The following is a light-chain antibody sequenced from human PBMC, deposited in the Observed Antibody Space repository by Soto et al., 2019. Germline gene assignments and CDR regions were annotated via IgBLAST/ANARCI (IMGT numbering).Light chain of an antibody. J-gene: IGKJ5*01. CDR1: QSLGQS. Sequence: EILMTQSPATLSVSPGDSATLSCRASQSLGQSLSWYQQQDGQHPRILIYGASTRATGIPARFSGSGSGTEVTLTISSLQSEDFAVYYCQQYKSWPPCTFGQGTRLEIK. CDR3: QQYKSWPPCT. CDR2: GAS. V-gene: IGKV3-15*01.